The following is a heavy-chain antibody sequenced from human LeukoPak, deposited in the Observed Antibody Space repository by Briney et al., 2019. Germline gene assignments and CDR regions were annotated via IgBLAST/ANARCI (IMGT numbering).Heavy chain of an antibody. Sequence: KPGGSLRLSCAASGFTFSSYSMNWVRQAPGKGLEWVSSISSSSGYIYYADSVKGRFTISRDNAKNSLYLQMNSLRAEDTAVYYCARPLTYYYDSSGPFDYWGQGTLVTVSS. CDR1: GFTFSSYS. V-gene: IGHV3-21*01. CDR2: ISSSSGYI. CDR3: ARPLTYYYDSSGPFDY. D-gene: IGHD3-22*01. J-gene: IGHJ4*02.